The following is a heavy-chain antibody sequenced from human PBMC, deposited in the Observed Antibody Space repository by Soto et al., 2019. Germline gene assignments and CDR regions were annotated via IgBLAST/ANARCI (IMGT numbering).Heavy chain of an antibody. CDR2: INVDGSET. Sequence: EVQLVESGGGLVQPGGSLRLSCVASGFTFTTYWMTWVRQAPGKGLEWVASINVDGSETSYVGSVRGRFTISRDNAKTSLYLQMNSLGAEDTAVYYCARENWFQDYWGQGALVTVSS. CDR1: GFTFTTYW. CDR3: ARENWFQDY. J-gene: IGHJ4*02. V-gene: IGHV3-7*03. D-gene: IGHD3-9*01.